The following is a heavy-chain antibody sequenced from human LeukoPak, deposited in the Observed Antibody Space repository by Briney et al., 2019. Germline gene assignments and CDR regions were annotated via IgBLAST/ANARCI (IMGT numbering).Heavy chain of an antibody. D-gene: IGHD3-10*01. J-gene: IGHJ4*02. V-gene: IGHV4-34*01. Sequence: SETLSLTCAVYGGSFSGYYWSWIRQPPGKGLEWIGEINHSGSTNYNPSLKSRVTISVDTSKNQFSLKLSSVTAADTAVYYCARGQGRITMVRGVRKTPFDYWGQGTLVTVSS. CDR1: GGSFSGYY. CDR2: INHSGST. CDR3: ARGQGRITMVRGVRKTPFDY.